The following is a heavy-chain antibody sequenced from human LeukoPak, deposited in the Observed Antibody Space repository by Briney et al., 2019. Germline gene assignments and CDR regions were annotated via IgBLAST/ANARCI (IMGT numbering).Heavy chain of an antibody. J-gene: IGHJ4*02. CDR1: GYIFTGYY. D-gene: IGHD3-16*01. V-gene: IGHV1-2*02. CDR3: ARDERYSDADHHYPDLGY. Sequence: ASVKVSCKASGYIFTGYYLSWVRQAPGQGLEWMGWINPNGGATRYAQKFQGRVTLTCDTSIRTTYMELSSLRSDDTAVYYCARDERYSDADHHYPDLGYWGQGTLVTVSS. CDR2: INPNGGAT.